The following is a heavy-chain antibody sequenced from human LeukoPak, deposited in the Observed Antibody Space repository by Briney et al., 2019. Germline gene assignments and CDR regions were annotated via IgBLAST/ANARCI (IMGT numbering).Heavy chain of an antibody. CDR1: GITFSSSA. V-gene: IGHV3-23*01. CDR2: ISGSGGST. D-gene: IGHD2-2*01. Sequence: GGSLRLSCAASGITFSSSAMSWVRQAPGKGLEWVSAISGSGGSTYYADSVKGRFTISRDNSKNTLYLQMNSLRAEDTAVYYCARQIIVVVPAATLHWFDPWGQGTLVTVSS. J-gene: IGHJ5*02. CDR3: ARQIIVVVPAATLHWFDP.